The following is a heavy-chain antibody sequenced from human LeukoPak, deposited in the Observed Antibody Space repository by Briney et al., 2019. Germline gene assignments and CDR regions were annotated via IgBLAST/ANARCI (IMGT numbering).Heavy chain of an antibody. CDR3: ARDGGYSYGGVYYYYYMDV. Sequence: GGSLRLSCAASGFTFSSYSMNWVRQAPGKGLEWVSSISSSSSYIYYADSVKGRFTISRDNAKNSLYLQMNSLGAEDTAVYYCARDGGYSYGGVYYYYYMDVWGKGTTVTVSS. D-gene: IGHD5-18*01. CDR1: GFTFSSYS. V-gene: IGHV3-21*01. J-gene: IGHJ6*03. CDR2: ISSSSSYI.